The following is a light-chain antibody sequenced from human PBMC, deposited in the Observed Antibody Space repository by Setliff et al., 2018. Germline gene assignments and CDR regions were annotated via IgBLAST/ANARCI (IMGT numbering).Light chain of an antibody. Sequence: QSALTQPASVPESPEQSITISCTGEFGAYGSAYVSWYQQHPDKAPKLIIYDVNNRPSGISHRFSGSNSANTASLTISGLQAEDEAEYFCASKTGPGTYVFGTGTKGTVL. J-gene: IGLJ1*01. CDR2: DVN. CDR1: FGAYGSAY. V-gene: IGLV2-14*03. CDR3: ASKTGPGTYV.